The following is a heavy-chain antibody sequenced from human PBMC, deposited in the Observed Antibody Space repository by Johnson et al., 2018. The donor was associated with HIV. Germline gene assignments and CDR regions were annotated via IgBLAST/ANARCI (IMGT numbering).Heavy chain of an antibody. J-gene: IGHJ3*02. CDR1: GFTFSNYW. CDR2: IKQDGSEK. D-gene: IGHD3-22*01. V-gene: IGHV3-7*01. CDR3: ATFYYDNRDYYELASFLTDASDI. Sequence: VQLVESGGGLVQPGGSLRLSCAASGFTFSNYWMSWVRQAPGKGLEWVANIKQDGSEKYYVDSVKGRFTISRDNSKNTLYLQMNSLTAEDTAVYYCATFYYDNRDYYELASFLTDASDIWGQGTMVTVSS.